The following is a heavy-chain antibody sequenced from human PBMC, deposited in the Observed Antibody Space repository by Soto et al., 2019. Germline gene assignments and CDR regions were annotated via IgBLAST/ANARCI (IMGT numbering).Heavy chain of an antibody. CDR3: ARAATYSGSYPYYYCGMDV. Sequence: QVQLVESGGGVVQPGRSLRLSCAASGFTFSSYGMHWVRQAPGKGLEWVAVIGYDGGNKYYADSVKGRFTISRDNSKNTLYLHMNSLRAEDTAVYYCARAATYSGSYPYYYCGMDVWGQGTTVTVAS. J-gene: IGHJ6*02. D-gene: IGHD1-26*01. CDR1: GFTFSSYG. V-gene: IGHV3-33*01. CDR2: IGYDGGNK.